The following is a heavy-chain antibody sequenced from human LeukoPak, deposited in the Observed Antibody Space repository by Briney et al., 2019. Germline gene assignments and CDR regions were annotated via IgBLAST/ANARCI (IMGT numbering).Heavy chain of an antibody. Sequence: GGFLRLSCAASGFTFSTYWMNWVRQAPGKGLEWVAIIKEDGSEKYYVDSVRGRLTISRDNAKNSLYLQMNYLRAEDTAVYYCARTPGIAVPDYWGQGTLVTVSS. CDR1: GFTFSTYW. V-gene: IGHV3-7*01. D-gene: IGHD6-19*01. CDR3: ARTPGIAVPDY. CDR2: IKEDGSEK. J-gene: IGHJ4*02.